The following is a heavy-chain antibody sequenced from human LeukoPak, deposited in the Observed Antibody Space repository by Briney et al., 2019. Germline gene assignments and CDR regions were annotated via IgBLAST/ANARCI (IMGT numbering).Heavy chain of an antibody. V-gene: IGHV4-34*01. CDR1: GGSFSGYY. CDR3: ARGLRGYGYYYGMDV. Sequence: TSETLSLTCAVYGGSFSGYYWSWIRQPPGKGLEWIGEINHSGSTNYNPSLKSRVTISVDTSKNQFSLKLSSVTAADTAVYYCARGLRGYGYYYGMDVWGQGTTVTVSS. CDR2: INHSGST. D-gene: IGHD3-22*01. J-gene: IGHJ6*02.